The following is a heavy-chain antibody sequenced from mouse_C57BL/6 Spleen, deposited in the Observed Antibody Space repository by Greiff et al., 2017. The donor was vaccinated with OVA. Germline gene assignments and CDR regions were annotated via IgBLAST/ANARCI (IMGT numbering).Heavy chain of an antibody. Sequence: QVHLKESGAELMKPGASVKLSCKATGYTFTGYWIAWVKQRPGHGLEWIGEILPGSGSTNYNEKFKGKATFTADTSSNTAYMQLSSLTTEDSAIYYCASITTVVADAMDYWGQGTSVTVSS. CDR3: ASITTVVADAMDY. CDR1: GYTFTGYW. V-gene: IGHV1-9*01. CDR2: ILPGSGST. D-gene: IGHD1-1*01. J-gene: IGHJ4*01.